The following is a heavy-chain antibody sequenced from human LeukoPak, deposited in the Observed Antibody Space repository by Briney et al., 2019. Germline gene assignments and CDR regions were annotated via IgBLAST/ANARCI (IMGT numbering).Heavy chain of an antibody. D-gene: IGHD6-19*01. V-gene: IGHV4-30-2*01. CDR2: IYHSGST. CDR1: GGSISSGGYS. Sequence: SQTLSLTCAVAGGSISSGGYSWSWIRQPPGKGLEWIGYIYHSGSTYYNPSLKSRVTISVDRSKHQFSLKLSSVTAADTAVYYCARVTHSGFDYWGQGTLVTVSS. CDR3: ARVTHSGFDY. J-gene: IGHJ4*02.